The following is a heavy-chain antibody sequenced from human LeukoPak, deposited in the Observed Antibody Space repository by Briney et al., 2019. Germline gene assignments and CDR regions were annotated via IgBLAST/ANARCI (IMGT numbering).Heavy chain of an antibody. J-gene: IGHJ6*03. CDR1: GFPFSDFA. CDR2: ISGGGDNT. CDR3: AKFEGALLGNYYMDV. V-gene: IGHV3-23*01. Sequence: PGGSLRLSCAVSGFPFSDFAMSWVRQAPGKGLEWVSTISGGGDNTYFADAVKGRFTISRDNSKNKLFLQMVSLRAEDTAVYYCAKFEGALLGNYYMDVWGKGTTVTVSS.